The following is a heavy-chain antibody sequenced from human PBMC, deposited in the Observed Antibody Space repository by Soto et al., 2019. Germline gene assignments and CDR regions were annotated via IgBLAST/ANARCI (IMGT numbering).Heavy chain of an antibody. CDR1: GDSVSSNSAA. CDR2: TYYRSKWYN. D-gene: IGHD3-3*01. J-gene: IGHJ3*02. Sequence: KQSQTLSLTCAISGDSVSSNSAAWNWIRQSPSRGLEWLGRTYYRSKWYNDYAVSVKSRITINPDTSKNQCSLQLNSVTPEDTAVYYCARDSAYYDFWSGYYTTLLGGAFDIWGQGTMVTVSS. CDR3: ARDSAYYDFWSGYYTTLLGGAFDI. V-gene: IGHV6-1*01.